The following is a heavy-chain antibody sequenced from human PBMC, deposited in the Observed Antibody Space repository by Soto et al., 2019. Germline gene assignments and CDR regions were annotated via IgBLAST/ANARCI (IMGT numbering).Heavy chain of an antibody. CDR1: GFNFDDFA. CDR2: IRWNGETP. J-gene: IGHJ6*04. Sequence: EVVLVESGGGLVQPGGSLRLSCVASGFNFDDFAMHWVRQAPGKGLQWVSGIRWNGETPAYGDSVKGRFIISRDNARNSLYLQRNRPSPAAPSVYVCAIVKTRIAFRDYAIDVWGKGTTVTVSA. V-gene: IGHV3-9*01. CDR3: AIVKTRIAFRDYAIDV. D-gene: IGHD2-21*01.